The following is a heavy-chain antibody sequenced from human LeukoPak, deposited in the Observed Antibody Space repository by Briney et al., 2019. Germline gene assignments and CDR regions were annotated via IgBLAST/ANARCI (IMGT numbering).Heavy chain of an antibody. J-gene: IGHJ4*02. CDR1: GFTFSSYA. CDR3: ARDGHCSSTSCQGPFDY. D-gene: IGHD2-2*01. CDR2: ISYDGSNK. V-gene: IGHV3-30-3*01. Sequence: GGSLRLSCAASGFTFSSYAMHWVRQAPGKGLEWVAVISYDGSNKYYADSVKGRFTISRDNSKNTLYLQMNSLGAEDTAVYYCARDGHCSSTSCQGPFDYWGQGTLVTVSS.